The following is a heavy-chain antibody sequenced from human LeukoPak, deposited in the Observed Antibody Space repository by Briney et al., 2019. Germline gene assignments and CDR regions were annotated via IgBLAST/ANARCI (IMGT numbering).Heavy chain of an antibody. CDR2: INPDGSTI. J-gene: IGHJ4*02. V-gene: IGHV3-74*01. D-gene: IGHD1-7*01. Sequence: GGSLRLSCAASGFTFSNYWVHWVRQAPGKGLVWVSRINPDGSTINYADSVKGRFTISRDNAKNTLYLQMNSLRAEDTAVYYCATAGNYRFDYWGQGTLVTVST. CDR1: GFTFSNYW. CDR3: ATAGNYRFDY.